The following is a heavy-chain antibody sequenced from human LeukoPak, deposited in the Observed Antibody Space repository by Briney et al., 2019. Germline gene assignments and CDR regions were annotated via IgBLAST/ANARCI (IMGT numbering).Heavy chain of an antibody. J-gene: IGHJ4*02. CDR3: ARVGNEGTRASVATKIIGANDY. Sequence: GGSLRLSCAASGFTLSEYYMIWMRQGPGDSPKQSADSVKGPFTISRDNAKNSLYLQMNSLRAEDTALYHCARVGNEGTRASVATKIIGANDYWGQGTLVTVSS. CDR2: DSPK. V-gene: IGHV3-11*01. D-gene: IGHD5-12*01. CDR1: GFTLSEYY.